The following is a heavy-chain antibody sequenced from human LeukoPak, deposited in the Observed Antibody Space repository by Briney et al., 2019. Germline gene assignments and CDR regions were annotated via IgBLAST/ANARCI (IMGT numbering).Heavy chain of an antibody. CDR3: AKWGIGNNWDIDDH. CDR1: GGSLGGYS. CDR2: INHSGST. V-gene: IGHV4-34*01. J-gene: IGHJ4*02. D-gene: IGHD1-1*01. Sequence: SETLSLTCAVYGGSLGGYSWSWIRQPPREGLEWIGEINHSGSTNYNPSLKSRVTISVDTSKNQFSLKLSSVTAADTAVYYCAKWGIGNNWDIDDHWGQGTLVTVSS.